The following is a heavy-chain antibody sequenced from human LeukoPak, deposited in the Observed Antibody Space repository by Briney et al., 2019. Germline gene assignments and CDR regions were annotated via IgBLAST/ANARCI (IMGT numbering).Heavy chain of an antibody. Sequence: GGSLRLSCAASGFTFTNYWMNWVRQAPGKGLEWVANIKQDGSEDYYLDSVKGRFTISRDNAKSSMWLQMNSLRDEDTALYYCAKVVDSYKGNCWGQGTLVTVSS. CDR2: IKQDGSED. CDR1: GFTFTNYW. J-gene: IGHJ4*02. CDR3: AKVVDSYKGNC. V-gene: IGHV3-7*01. D-gene: IGHD1-1*01.